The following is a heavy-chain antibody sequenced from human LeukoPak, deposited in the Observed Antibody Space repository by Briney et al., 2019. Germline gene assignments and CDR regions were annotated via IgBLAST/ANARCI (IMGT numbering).Heavy chain of an antibody. V-gene: IGHV1-18*01. J-gene: IGHJ4*02. CDR2: ISAYNGNT. D-gene: IGHD5-18*01. Sequence: ASVKVSCKASGYSFSSYGISWVRQAPGQGLEWMGWISAYNGNTNYAQKLQGRVTMTTDTSTSTAYMELRSLRSDDTAVYYCARRDSYGPPDYWGQGTLVTVSS. CDR1: GYSFSSYG. CDR3: ARRDSYGPPDY.